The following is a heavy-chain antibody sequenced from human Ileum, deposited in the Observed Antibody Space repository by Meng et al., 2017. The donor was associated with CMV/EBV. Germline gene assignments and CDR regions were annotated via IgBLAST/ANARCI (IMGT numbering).Heavy chain of an antibody. Sequence: QVQLVQSGAEVKKPGSSVKVSCQASGGAFSPYTISWVRQAPGQGLEWMGIIHPSGGVTTYAQKFQGRVTMTSDTSTTTVYMELSSLTSEDTAVYYCASDFSGSAPSGFDYWGQGTLVTVSS. CDR3: ASDFSGSAPSGFDY. D-gene: IGHD3-10*01. J-gene: IGHJ4*02. CDR2: IHPSGGVT. CDR1: GGAFSPYT. V-gene: IGHV1-46*01.